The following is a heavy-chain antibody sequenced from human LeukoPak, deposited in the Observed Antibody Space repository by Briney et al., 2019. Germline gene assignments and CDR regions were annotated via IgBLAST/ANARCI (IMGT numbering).Heavy chain of an antibody. CDR3: AKDLTVNWNLGGIDY. D-gene: IGHD1-20*01. CDR2: IWYDGSNK. V-gene: IGHV3-33*06. J-gene: IGHJ4*02. CDR1: GFTFSSYG. Sequence: GRSLRLSCAASGFTFSSYGMHWVRQAPGKGLEWVAVIWYDGSNKYYADSVKGRFTISRDNSKNTLYLQMNSLRAEDTAVYYCAKDLTVNWNLGGIDYWGQGTLVTVSS.